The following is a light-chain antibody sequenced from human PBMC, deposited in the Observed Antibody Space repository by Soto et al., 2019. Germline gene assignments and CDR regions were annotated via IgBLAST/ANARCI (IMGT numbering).Light chain of an antibody. CDR2: CAS. CDR3: QQYDNSPPWT. Sequence: EIVLTQSPGTLSFSPGERATLSCRASQSVSSTSLAWYQQRPGQSPRLLIYCASNRATGIPDRFSGSGSGTDFTLTISRLEPEDFAVYYCQQYDNSPPWTFGQGTKVEIK. V-gene: IGKV3-20*01. CDR1: QSVSSTS. J-gene: IGKJ1*01.